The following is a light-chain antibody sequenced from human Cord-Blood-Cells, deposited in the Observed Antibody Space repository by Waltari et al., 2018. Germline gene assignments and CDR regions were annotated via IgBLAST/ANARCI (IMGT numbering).Light chain of an antibody. CDR1: QSVSSY. CDR3: QQRSNWPRVYT. CDR2: DAS. V-gene: IGKV3-11*01. J-gene: IGKJ2*01. Sequence: IVLTQSPATLSLSPGERATLSCRPSQSVSSYLAWYQQKPGQAPRLLIYDASNRATGIPARFSGSGSGTDFTLTISSLEPEDFAVYYCQQRSNWPRVYTFGQGTKLEIK.